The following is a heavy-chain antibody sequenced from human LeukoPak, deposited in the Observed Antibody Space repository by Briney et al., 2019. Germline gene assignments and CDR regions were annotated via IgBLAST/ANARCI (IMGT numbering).Heavy chain of an antibody. CDR2: VSGSGGST. J-gene: IGHJ4*02. D-gene: IGHD2-15*01. Sequence: GGSLRLSCAASGFTYSSYAMSWVRQAPGKGLEWVSVVSGSGGSTYYADSVKGRFTISRDNSKNTLYLQMNSLRAEDTAVYYCAKDRVAARAGYFDDWGQGTLVTVSS. CDR3: AKDRVAARAGYFDD. CDR1: GFTYSSYA. V-gene: IGHV3-23*01.